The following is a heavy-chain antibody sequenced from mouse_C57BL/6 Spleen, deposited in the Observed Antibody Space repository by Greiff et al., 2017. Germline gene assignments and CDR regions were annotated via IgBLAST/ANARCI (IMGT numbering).Heavy chain of an antibody. V-gene: IGHV1-26*01. J-gene: IGHJ4*01. CDR2: INPNNGGT. D-gene: IGHD2-1*01. CDR3: ASPDLPRGAMDY. Sequence: DVKLVESGPELVKPGASVKISCKASGYTFTDYYMNWVKQSHGKSLEWIGDINPNNGGTSYNQKFKGKATLTVDKSSSTAYMELRSLTSEDSAVYYCASPDLPRGAMDYWGQGTSVTVSS. CDR1: GYTFTDYY.